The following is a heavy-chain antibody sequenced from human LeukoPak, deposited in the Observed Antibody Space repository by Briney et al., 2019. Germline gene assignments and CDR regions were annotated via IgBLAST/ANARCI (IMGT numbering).Heavy chain of an antibody. J-gene: IGHJ4*02. CDR3: ARWANWRERYFDY. D-gene: IGHD1-20*01. V-gene: IGHV3-7*01. CDR1: GFTFSSYW. CDR2: IKQDGSEK. Sequence: GGSLRLSCAASGFTFSSYWMSWVRQAPGKGLEWLANIKQDGSEKYYVDSVKGRFTISRDNAKNSLYLQMNSLRAEDTAVYYCARWANWRERYFDYWGQGTLVTVSS.